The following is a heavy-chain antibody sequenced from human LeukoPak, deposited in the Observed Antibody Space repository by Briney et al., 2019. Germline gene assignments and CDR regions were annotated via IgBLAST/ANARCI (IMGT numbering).Heavy chain of an antibody. CDR2: IYHSGST. Sequence: SQTLSLTCAVSGGSISSGGYSWSWIRQPPGKGLEWIGYIYHSGSTYYNPSLKSRVTMSVDRSKNQFSLKLSSVTAADTAVYYCARGHSGYFFYWGQGTLVTVSS. V-gene: IGHV4-30-2*01. D-gene: IGHD5-12*01. J-gene: IGHJ4*02. CDR1: GGSISSGGYS. CDR3: ARGHSGYFFY.